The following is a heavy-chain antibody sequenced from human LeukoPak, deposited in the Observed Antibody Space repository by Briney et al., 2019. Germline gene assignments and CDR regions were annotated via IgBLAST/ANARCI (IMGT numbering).Heavy chain of an antibody. CDR2: IRYDGSDK. J-gene: IGHJ4*02. CDR3: ANLPLVRGVVLAVVY. D-gene: IGHD3-10*01. Sequence: GGSLRLSCAASGFTFSSYGMHWVRQAPGKGLEWVAFIRYDGSDKYYADSVKGRFTISRDNSKNTLYLQMNSLRAEDTAVYYCANLPLVRGVVLAVVYWGQGTLVTVSS. CDR1: GFTFSSYG. V-gene: IGHV3-30*02.